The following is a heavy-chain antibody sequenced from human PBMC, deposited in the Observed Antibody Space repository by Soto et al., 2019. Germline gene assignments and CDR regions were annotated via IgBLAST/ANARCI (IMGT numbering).Heavy chain of an antibody. CDR2: INEDSSYI. J-gene: IGHJ6*03. CDR3: VRDFGWYFRSGNMHV. CDR1: GFDFSSYS. D-gene: IGHD3-10*01. Sequence: EVQLVESGGGLVKPGGSLRLSCAASGFDFSSYSMNWVRQAPGKGLEWVSSINEDSSYIYYANSLRGRFTISRDNAKESLYLQMNSLRAEDTAVYYCVRDFGWYFRSGNMHVSGDGATVTVSS. V-gene: IGHV3-21*02.